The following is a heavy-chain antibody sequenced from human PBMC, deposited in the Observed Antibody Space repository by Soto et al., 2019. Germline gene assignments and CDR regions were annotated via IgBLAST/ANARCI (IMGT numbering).Heavy chain of an antibody. V-gene: IGHV1-69*01. Sequence: QVQLVQSGAEVKKPGSSVKVSCKASGGTFSSYAISWVRQAPGQGLEWMGGIIPIFGTANYAQKFQGRVPITADESTSTAYMELSSLRSEDTAVYYCARDEGIAAAGSDYYYGMDVWGQGTTVTVSS. CDR1: GGTFSSYA. D-gene: IGHD6-13*01. J-gene: IGHJ6*02. CDR2: IIPIFGTA. CDR3: ARDEGIAAAGSDYYYGMDV.